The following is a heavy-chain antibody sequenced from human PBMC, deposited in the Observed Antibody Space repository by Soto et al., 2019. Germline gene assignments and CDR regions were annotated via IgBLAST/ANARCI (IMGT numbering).Heavy chain of an antibody. CDR2: FDPEDGET. Sequence: ASVKVSCKVSGYTLTELSMHWVRQAPGKGLEWMGGFDPEDGETIYAQKFQGRVTMTEDTSTDTAYMELSSLRSEDTAVYYCATVNITIFGVVIIQAYFDYWGQGTLVTVSS. CDR1: GYTLTELS. V-gene: IGHV1-24*01. CDR3: ATVNITIFGVVIIQAYFDY. D-gene: IGHD3-3*01. J-gene: IGHJ4*02.